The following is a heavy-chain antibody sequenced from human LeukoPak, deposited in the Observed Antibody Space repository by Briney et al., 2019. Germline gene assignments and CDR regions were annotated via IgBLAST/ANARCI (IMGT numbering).Heavy chain of an antibody. Sequence: GGSLRLSCAASGFTFGNYAMSWVRQAPGKGLEWVSYISRSAIYYADSVKGRFTISRDNAKDSLYLQMNSLRAEDTAVYYCTRYCSSDICYRAFDYWGQGTLVTVSS. CDR1: GFTFGNYA. D-gene: IGHD2-2*02. CDR3: TRYCSSDICYRAFDY. V-gene: IGHV3-48*01. J-gene: IGHJ4*02. CDR2: ISRSAI.